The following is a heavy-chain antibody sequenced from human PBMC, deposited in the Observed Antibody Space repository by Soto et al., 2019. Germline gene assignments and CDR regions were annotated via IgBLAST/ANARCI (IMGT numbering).Heavy chain of an antibody. D-gene: IGHD2-2*01. V-gene: IGHV4-39*02. J-gene: IGHJ6*02. CDR2: IYYSGST. CDR3: ERDDAYQLPARWGMDV. CDR1: GGPISSSSYY. Sequence: SETLSLTCTVSGGPISSSSYYWGWIRQPPGKGLEWIGSIYYSGSTYYNPSLKSRVTISVDTSKNQFSLKLSSVTAADTAVDYCERDDAYQLPARWGMDVWGQWTTVTVS.